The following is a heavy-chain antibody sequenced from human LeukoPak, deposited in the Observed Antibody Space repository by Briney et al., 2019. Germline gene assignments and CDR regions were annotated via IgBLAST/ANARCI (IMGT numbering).Heavy chain of an antibody. D-gene: IGHD3-16*01. CDR2: INDSGRG. V-gene: IGHV4-30-4*01. CDR3: ARIPVHGGVYGWFDR. J-gene: IGHJ5*02. Sequence: PSETLSLTCTVSGGSISSGDYFWTWFRHPPGKVLEWIAYINDSGRGNDNPSLKSRVTLSVDASKNPFSLILSSVSAADTAVYYCARIPVHGGVYGWFDRWGQGILVTVSS. CDR1: GGSISSGDYF.